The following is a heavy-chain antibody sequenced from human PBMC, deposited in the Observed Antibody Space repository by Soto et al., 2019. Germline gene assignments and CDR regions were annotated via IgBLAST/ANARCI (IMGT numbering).Heavy chain of an antibody. V-gene: IGHV4-31*02. Sequence: SETLSLTCSVSGGSIRSDGSYWSWIRQHPGKGLEWIGYIYHSGSTYYNPSLKSRVTISVDTSKNQFSLKLNSVTAADTAVYYCARALPSYSSSWYFWFDPWGQGTLVTVSS. J-gene: IGHJ5*02. CDR2: IYHSGST. D-gene: IGHD6-13*01. CDR3: ARALPSYSSSWYFWFDP. CDR1: GGSIRSDGSY.